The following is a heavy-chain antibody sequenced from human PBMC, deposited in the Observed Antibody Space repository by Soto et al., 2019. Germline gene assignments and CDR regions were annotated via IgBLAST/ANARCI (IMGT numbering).Heavy chain of an antibody. V-gene: IGHV3-30*18. CDR3: AKPGEGEFVDY. CDR2: ISYDGSNK. J-gene: IGHJ4*02. D-gene: IGHD4-17*01. Sequence: PGGPLRLSCAASGFTFSSYGMHWVRQAPGKGLEWVAVISYDGSNKYYADSVKGRFTISRDNSKNTLYLQMNSLRAEDTAVYYCAKPGEGEFVDYWGQGTLVTVSS. CDR1: GFTFSSYG.